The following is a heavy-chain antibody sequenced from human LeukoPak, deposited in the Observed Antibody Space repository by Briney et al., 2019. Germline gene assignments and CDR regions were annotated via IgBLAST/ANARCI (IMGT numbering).Heavy chain of an antibody. D-gene: IGHD6-19*01. Sequence: ASVKVSCKASGYTFTSYGISWVRQAPGQGLEWMGWISAYNGNTNYAQKLQGRVTMTTDTSTSTAYMELRSLRSDDTAVYYCARVSYSSGWYGTSFYYYMDVWGKGTTVTVSS. CDR3: ARVSYSSGWYGTSFYYYMDV. CDR1: GYTFTSYG. CDR2: ISAYNGNT. J-gene: IGHJ6*03. V-gene: IGHV1-18*01.